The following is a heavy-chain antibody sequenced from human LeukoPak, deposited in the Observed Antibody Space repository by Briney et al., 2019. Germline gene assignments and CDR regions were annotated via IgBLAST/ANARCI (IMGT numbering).Heavy chain of an antibody. CDR1: GGSISSYY. J-gene: IGHJ5*02. CDR2: IYTSGST. CDR3: ARARYRVVPGVWFDP. D-gene: IGHD2-2*01. Sequence: SETLSLTCTVSGGSISSYYWSWIRQPAGKGLEWIGRIYTSGSTNYNPSLKGRVTMSVDTSKNQFSLKLSSVTAADTAVYYCARARYRVVPGVWFDPWGQGTLVTVSS. V-gene: IGHV4-4*07.